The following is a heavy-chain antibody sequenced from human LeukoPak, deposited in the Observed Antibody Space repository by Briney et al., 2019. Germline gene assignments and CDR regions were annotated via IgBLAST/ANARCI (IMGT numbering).Heavy chain of an antibody. CDR2: IHREGTTT. D-gene: IGHD4-23*01. CDR1: GFTFSAYW. V-gene: IGHV3-74*01. J-gene: IGHJ4*02. CDR3: ARVYGGKKFDY. Sequence: PGGSLRLSCAASGFTFSAYWMHWVRQVPGKGLVWVSRIHREGTTTIYADSVKGRFTISRDNGKNTLYLHMNSLRAEDTAVYYCARVYGGKKFDYWGQGTLVTVSS.